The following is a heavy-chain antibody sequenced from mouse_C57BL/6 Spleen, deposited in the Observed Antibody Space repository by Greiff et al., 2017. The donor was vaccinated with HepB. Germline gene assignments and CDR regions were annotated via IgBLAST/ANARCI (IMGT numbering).Heavy chain of an antibody. CDR2: IDPETGGT. D-gene: IGHD1-1*01. Sequence: QVQLKESGAELVRPGASVTLSCKASGYTFTDYEMHWVKQTPVHGLEWIGAIDPETGGTAYNQKFKGKAILTADKSSSTAYMELRSLTSEDSAVYYCTREGGSSYLDYWGQGTTLTVSS. CDR1: GYTFTDYE. CDR3: TREGGSSYLDY. V-gene: IGHV1-15*01. J-gene: IGHJ2*01.